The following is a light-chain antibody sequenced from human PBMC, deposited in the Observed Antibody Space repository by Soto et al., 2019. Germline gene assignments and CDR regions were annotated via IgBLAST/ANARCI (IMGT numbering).Light chain of an antibody. Sequence: EIVLTQSPATLSLSPGDRATLSCRASQSVNTYLAWYQHKPGQAPRLLIYDASSRATGIPARFSGSGSGTDFTLTITSLEPEDFAVYYCQQRRTWPLTFGQGTRLELK. CDR2: DAS. J-gene: IGKJ5*01. V-gene: IGKV3-11*01. CDR3: QQRRTWPLT. CDR1: QSVNTY.